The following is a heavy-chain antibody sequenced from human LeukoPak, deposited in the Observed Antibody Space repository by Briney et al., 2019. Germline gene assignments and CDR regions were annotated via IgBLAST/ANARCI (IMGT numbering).Heavy chain of an antibody. V-gene: IGHV4-30-2*01. CDR1: GGSISSGGYS. D-gene: IGHD2-2*01. CDR3: ARDSPTYHFDY. Sequence: PSETLSLTCAVSGGSISSGGYSWSWIRQPPGKGLEWIGYIYHSGSTYYNPSLKSRVTISVDTSKNQFSLKLSSVTAADTAVYYCARDSPTYHFDYWGQGTLVTVSS. J-gene: IGHJ4*02. CDR2: IYHSGST.